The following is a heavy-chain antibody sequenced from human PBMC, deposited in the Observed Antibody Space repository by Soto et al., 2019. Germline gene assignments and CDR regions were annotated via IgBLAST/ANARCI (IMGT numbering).Heavy chain of an antibody. J-gene: IGHJ5*02. V-gene: IGHV1-18*04. CDR3: ARDLYSRQENWFDP. Sequence: GASVKVSCKASGYTFTSYGISWVRQAPGQGLEWMGWISAYNGNTNYAQKLQGRVTMTTDTSTSTAYMELRSLRSDDTAVYYCARDLYSRQENWFDPWGQGTLVTVSS. CDR1: GYTFTSYG. CDR2: ISAYNGNT. D-gene: IGHD5-18*01.